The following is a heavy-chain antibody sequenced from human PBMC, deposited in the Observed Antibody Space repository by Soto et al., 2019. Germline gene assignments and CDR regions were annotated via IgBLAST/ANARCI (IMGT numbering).Heavy chain of an antibody. V-gene: IGHV1-69*06. CDR1: GGTFSSYA. J-gene: IGHJ6*02. D-gene: IGHD4-17*01. CDR2: IIPIFGTA. CDR3: ASPALKTPPTVTSYYYYYGMDV. Sequence: QVQLVQSGAEVKKPGSSVKVSCKASGGTFSSYAISWVRQAPGQGLEWMGGIIPIFGTANYAQKFQGRVTITADKSTSTAYLELSSLRSEDTAVYYCASPALKTPPTVTSYYYYYGMDVWGQGTTVTVSS.